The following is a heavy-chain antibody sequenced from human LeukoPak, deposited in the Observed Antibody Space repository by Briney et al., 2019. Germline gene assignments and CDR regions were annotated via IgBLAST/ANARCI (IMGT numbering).Heavy chain of an antibody. D-gene: IGHD6-13*01. V-gene: IGHV3-48*04. CDR1: GFTFSSYG. CDR2: ISSSSSTI. CDR3: ARGPMYSSSSQGGAFDI. J-gene: IGHJ3*02. Sequence: GGSLRLSCAASGFTFSSYGMHWVRQAPGKGLEWVSYISSSSSTIYYADSVKGRFTISRDNAKNSLYLQMNSLRAEDTAVYYCARGPMYSSSSQGGAFDIWGQGTMVTVSS.